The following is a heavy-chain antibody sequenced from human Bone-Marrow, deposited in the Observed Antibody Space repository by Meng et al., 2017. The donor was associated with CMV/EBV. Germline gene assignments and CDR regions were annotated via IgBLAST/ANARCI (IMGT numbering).Heavy chain of an antibody. V-gene: IGHV4-31*03. CDR3: ARSMSHTTSWLYYGMDV. Sequence: LRLSCTVSGVSISSGGYYWNWFRQHPGKGLEWIGYISYSGSTDYMPSLKSRVSISVDTSKGQFSLKVRSVTAADTAVYYCARSMSHTTSWLYYGMDVWGQGTTVTVSS. D-gene: IGHD6-13*01. CDR2: ISYSGST. CDR1: GVSISSGGYY. J-gene: IGHJ6*02.